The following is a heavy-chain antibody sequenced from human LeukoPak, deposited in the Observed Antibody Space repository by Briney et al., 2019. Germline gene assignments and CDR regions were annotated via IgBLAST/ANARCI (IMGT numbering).Heavy chain of an antibody. Sequence: SETLSPTCTVSSGSINSSFYYWGWIRQPPGKGLEWIGSIYYSGSTYYNPSLKSRVTFSIDTSKNQFSLKLSSVTAADTALYYCARHVTAVTPDYWGQGTLVTVSS. J-gene: IGHJ4*02. V-gene: IGHV4-39*01. CDR2: IYYSGST. CDR1: SGSINSSFYY. CDR3: ARHVTAVTPDY. D-gene: IGHD4-23*01.